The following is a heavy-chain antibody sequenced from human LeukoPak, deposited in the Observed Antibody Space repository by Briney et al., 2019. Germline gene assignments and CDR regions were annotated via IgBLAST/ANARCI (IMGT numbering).Heavy chain of an antibody. CDR2: INPNSGGT. Sequence: GASVKVSFRASGYTFTVYYMHWVRQAPGQGLEWMGWINPNSGGTNYAQKFQGRVTMTRDTSISTAYTELSRLRSDDTAVYYGARAPAGVAASGNYWGQGTLVTVSS. J-gene: IGHJ4*02. D-gene: IGHD2-15*01. V-gene: IGHV1-2*02. CDR1: GYTFTVYY. CDR3: ARAPAGVAASGNY.